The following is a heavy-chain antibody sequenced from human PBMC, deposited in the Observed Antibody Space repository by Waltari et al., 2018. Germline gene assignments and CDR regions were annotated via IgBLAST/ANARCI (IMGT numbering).Heavy chain of an antibody. CDR2: IIPIFGTA. D-gene: IGHD3-10*01. CDR3: ASSQESRYYYGSGSYYLFDY. Sequence: QVQLVQSGAEVKKPGSSVKVSCKASGGTFSSYAISWVRQAPGQGLGWMGGIIPIFGTANYAQKFQGRVTITADESTSTAYMELSSLRSEDTAVYYCASSQESRYYYGSGSYYLFDYWGQGTLVTVSS. J-gene: IGHJ4*02. V-gene: IGHV1-69*01. CDR1: GGTFSSYA.